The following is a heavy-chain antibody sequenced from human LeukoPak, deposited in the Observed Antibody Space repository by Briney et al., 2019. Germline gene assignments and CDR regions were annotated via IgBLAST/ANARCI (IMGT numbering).Heavy chain of an antibody. J-gene: IGHJ4*02. CDR3: ARADYDILTGSPYYFDY. V-gene: IGHV4-39*01. CDR1: GGSISSSSYY. CDR2: IYYSGST. D-gene: IGHD3-9*01. Sequence: SETLSLTCTVSGGSISSSSYYWGWLRQPPGKGLEWIGSIYYSGSTYYNPSLKSRVTISVDTSKNQFSLKLSSVTAADTAVYYCARADYDILTGSPYYFDYWGQGTLVTVSS.